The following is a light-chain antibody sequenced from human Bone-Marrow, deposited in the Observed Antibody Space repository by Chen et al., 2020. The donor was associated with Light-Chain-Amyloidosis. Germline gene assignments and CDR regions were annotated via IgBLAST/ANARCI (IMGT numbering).Light chain of an antibody. J-gene: IGKJ4*01. CDR1: QTISSNY. V-gene: IGKV3-20*01. Sequence: EIVLTQSPGTLSLSPGEGANLSCRASQTISSNYLTWYQQTCGQAPRLLIYGSSSRATVIPDRFTGSGSGTDFTLTINRLEPEDFAMYYCQQYGTSPLTFGGGTKVEIK. CDR3: QQYGTSPLT. CDR2: GSS.